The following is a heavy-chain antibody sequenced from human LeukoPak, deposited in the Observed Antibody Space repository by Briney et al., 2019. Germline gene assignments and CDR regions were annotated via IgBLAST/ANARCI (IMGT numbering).Heavy chain of an antibody. V-gene: IGHV3-7*01. CDR1: GFTFRSYW. J-gene: IGHJ4*02. CDR2: IKQDGSET. Sequence: GGSLRLSCAASGFTFRSYWMTWVRQYPGKGLEWVANIKQDGSETYYADSVKGRFTISRDNAKRSLYLQMNSLRAEDTAVYYCAREILGTTMTIDYWGQGTLVTVSS. D-gene: IGHD2-15*01. CDR3: AREILGTTMTIDY.